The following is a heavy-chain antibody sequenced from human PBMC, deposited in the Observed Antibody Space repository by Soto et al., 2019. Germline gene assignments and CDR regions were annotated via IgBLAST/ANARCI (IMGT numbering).Heavy chain of an antibody. CDR3: ARLGANSGSYSH. J-gene: IGHJ4*02. CDR2: ISYDGSNK. CDR1: GFTFSSYA. V-gene: IGHV3-30-3*01. Sequence: GGSLRLSCAASGFTFSSYAMHWVRQAPGKGLEWVAVISYDGSNKYYADSVKGRFTISRDNSKNTLYLQMNSLRAEDTAVYYCARLGANSGSYSHWGQGTLVTVSS. D-gene: IGHD1-26*01.